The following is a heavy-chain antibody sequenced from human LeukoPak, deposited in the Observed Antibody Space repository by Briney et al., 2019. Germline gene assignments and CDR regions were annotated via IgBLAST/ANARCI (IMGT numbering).Heavy chain of an antibody. J-gene: IGHJ3*02. CDR3: ARGGYCSHTTWYLSYAVDI. V-gene: IGHV3-48*01. Sequence: GGSLRLSCAASGFTFSSYSMNWVRQAPGKGLEWVSYISSSSSTVYYAVSVKGAFTLSRNKAKNSLYLQVKSLRVYDTAVFFFARGGYCSHTTWYLSYAVDICSTGTIV. CDR2: ISSSSSTV. D-gene: IGHD2-15*01. CDR1: GFTFSSYS.